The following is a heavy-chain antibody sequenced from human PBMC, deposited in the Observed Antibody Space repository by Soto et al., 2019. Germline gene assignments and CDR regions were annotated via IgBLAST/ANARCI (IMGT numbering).Heavy chain of an antibody. CDR3: ARDREQQVDGNTPLGY. J-gene: IGHJ4*02. V-gene: IGHV3-33*01. CDR1: GFTFSSYG. CDR2: IWYDGSNK. D-gene: IGHD6-13*01. Sequence: ESGGGVVPPGRSLRLSCAASGFTFSSYGMHWVRQAPGKGLEWVAVIWYDGSNKYYADSVKGRFTISRDNSKNTLYLQMNSLRAEDTAVYYCARDREQQVDGNTPLGYWGQGTLVTVSS.